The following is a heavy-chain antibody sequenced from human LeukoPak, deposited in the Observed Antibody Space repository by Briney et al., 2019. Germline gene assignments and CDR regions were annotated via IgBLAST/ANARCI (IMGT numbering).Heavy chain of an antibody. CDR1: GFTFSSYW. CDR2: IKQDGSEK. Sequence: GGSLRLSCAASGFTFSSYWVSWVRQAPGKGLEWVANIKQDGSEKYYVDSVKGRFTISRDNAKNSLYLQMNSLRAEDTAVYYCARVPYLQYYYHMDVWGQGTMVTVSS. V-gene: IGHV3-7*01. CDR3: ARVPYLQYYYHMDV. J-gene: IGHJ3*01. D-gene: IGHD2/OR15-2a*01.